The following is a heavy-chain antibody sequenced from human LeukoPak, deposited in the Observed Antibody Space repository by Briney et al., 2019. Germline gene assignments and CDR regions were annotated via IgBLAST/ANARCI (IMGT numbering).Heavy chain of an antibody. CDR2: INHSGST. D-gene: IGHD6-13*01. CDR1: GGSFSCYY. CDR3: ARGRGFPYGIEAARRGWFDP. J-gene: IGHJ5*02. V-gene: IGHV4-34*01. Sequence: SETLSLTCAVYGGSFSCYYWSWISQPPGKGLEWIGEINHSGSTNYTPSLKSRVTISVDTSKNQFSLKLSSVTAADTAVYYCARGRGFPYGIEAARRGWFDPWGQGTLVTVSS.